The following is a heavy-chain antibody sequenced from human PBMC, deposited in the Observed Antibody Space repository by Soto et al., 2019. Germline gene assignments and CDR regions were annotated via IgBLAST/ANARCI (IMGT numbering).Heavy chain of an antibody. V-gene: IGHV4-59*01. CDR2: IHYSGTT. D-gene: IGHD6-13*01. J-gene: IGHJ4*02. CDR1: GGSMRNYF. Sequence: SETLSLTCSVSGGSMRNYFWTWIRQPPGKGLEWIGYIHYSGTTSFFPSYNPSLRSRVTISEDTSKNQFSLKLLSVTTADTAVYFCAAGEASSRNLAPYYLDFWGQGTLVTVSS. CDR3: AAGEASSRNLAPYYLDF.